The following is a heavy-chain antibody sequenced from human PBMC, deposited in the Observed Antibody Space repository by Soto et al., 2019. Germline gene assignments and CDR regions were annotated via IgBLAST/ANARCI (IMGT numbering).Heavy chain of an antibody. CDR2: IYHSGST. Sequence: QVQLQESGPGLVKPSGTLSLTCAVSGGSISSSYWWSWVRQTPEKGLEWIGEIYHSGSTNYNPSPKSRLTISVDKSKNRFSLKLSSVTVADTAVYYCARANDLGSGYCDCWGQGTLVTVSS. D-gene: IGHD1-1*01. CDR1: GGSISSSYW. J-gene: IGHJ4*02. CDR3: ARANDLGSGYCDC. V-gene: IGHV4-4*02.